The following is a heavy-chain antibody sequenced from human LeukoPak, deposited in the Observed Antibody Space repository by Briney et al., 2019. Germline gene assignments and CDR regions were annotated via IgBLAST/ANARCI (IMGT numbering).Heavy chain of an antibody. J-gene: IGHJ3*02. Sequence: GGSLRLSCAASGFTFSNAWMNWVRQAPGKGLEWVSYISSSSSTIYYADSVKGRFTISRDNAKNSLYLQMNSLRAEDTAVYYCARAIEGFIVVVTAIDAFDIWGQGTMVTVSS. CDR2: ISSSSSTI. D-gene: IGHD2-21*02. CDR3: ARAIEGFIVVVTAIDAFDI. V-gene: IGHV3-48*01. CDR1: GFTFSNAW.